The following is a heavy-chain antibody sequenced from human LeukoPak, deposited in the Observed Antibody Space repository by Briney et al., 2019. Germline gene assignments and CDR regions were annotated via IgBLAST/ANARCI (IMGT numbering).Heavy chain of an antibody. CDR1: GYTFTGYY. CDR2: INPNSGGT. J-gene: IGHJ5*02. Sequence: ASVKVSCKASGYTFTGYYMHWVRQAPGQGLEWMGWINPNSGGTNYAQKFQGRVTMTRDTSISTAYMELSRLRSADTAAYYCARDIVVVVADENWFDPWGQGTLVTVSS. D-gene: IGHD2-15*01. V-gene: IGHV1-2*02. CDR3: ARDIVVVVADENWFDP.